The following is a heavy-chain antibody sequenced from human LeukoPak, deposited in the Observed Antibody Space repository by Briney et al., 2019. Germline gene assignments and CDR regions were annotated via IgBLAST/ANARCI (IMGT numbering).Heavy chain of an antibody. Sequence: SVKVSCKASGGTFSSYAISWVRQAPGQGLEWMGGIIPIFGTANYAQKFQGRVTITADESTSTAYMGLSSLRSEDTAVYYCARAKTSDSSGYYFSHYYYGMDVWGQGTTVTVSS. CDR3: ARAKTSDSSGYYFSHYYYGMDV. CDR2: IIPIFGTA. D-gene: IGHD3-22*01. V-gene: IGHV1-69*13. CDR1: GGTFSSYA. J-gene: IGHJ6*02.